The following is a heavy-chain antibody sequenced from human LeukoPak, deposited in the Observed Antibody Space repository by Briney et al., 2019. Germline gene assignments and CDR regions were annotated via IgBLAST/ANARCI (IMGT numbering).Heavy chain of an antibody. CDR2: INPSGGST. Sequence: ASVKVSCKASGYTFTSYYMHCVRQAPGQGLEWMGIINPSGGSTSYAQKFQGRVTMTRDTSTSTVYMELSSLRSEDTAVYYCARGLPIVVVVAATPGLDYWGQGTLVTVSS. CDR3: ARGLPIVVVVAATPGLDY. CDR1: GYTFTSYY. D-gene: IGHD2-15*01. V-gene: IGHV1-46*01. J-gene: IGHJ4*02.